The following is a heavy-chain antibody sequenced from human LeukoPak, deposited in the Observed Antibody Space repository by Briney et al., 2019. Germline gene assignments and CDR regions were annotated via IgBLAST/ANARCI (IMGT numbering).Heavy chain of an antibody. D-gene: IGHD4-11*01. CDR1: GGSFSGYY. CDR3: ASFTVTTGISP. Sequence: SETLSLTCAVYGGSFSGYYWSWIRQPPGKGLEWIGEINHSGSTNYNPSLKSRVTISVDTSKNQFSLKLSSVTAADTAVYYCASFTVTTGISPWGQGTLVTVSS. J-gene: IGHJ5*02. V-gene: IGHV4-34*01. CDR2: INHSGST.